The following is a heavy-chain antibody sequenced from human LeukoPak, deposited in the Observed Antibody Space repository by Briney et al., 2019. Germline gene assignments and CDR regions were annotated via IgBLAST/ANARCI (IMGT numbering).Heavy chain of an antibody. Sequence: GGSLRLSCAASGFTFSDFPMIWVRQAPGKGLEWVSTIFPSSVEIHYADSVKGRFTISRDNAKNSLYLQMNSLRAEDTAVYYCASRYSSSWYYYYYYMDVWGKGTTVTVSS. CDR3: ASRYSSSWYYYYYYMDV. J-gene: IGHJ6*03. V-gene: IGHV3-21*01. CDR2: IFPSSVEI. D-gene: IGHD6-13*01. CDR1: GFTFSDFP.